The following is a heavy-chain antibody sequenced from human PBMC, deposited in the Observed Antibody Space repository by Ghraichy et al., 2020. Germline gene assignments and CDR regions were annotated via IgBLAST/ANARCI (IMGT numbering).Heavy chain of an antibody. J-gene: IGHJ5*02. CDR3: ARGRGCSSTSCYRRRENNWFDP. D-gene: IGHD2-2*01. CDR1: GGSFSGYY. Sequence: ETLSLTCAVYGGSFSGYYWSWIRQPPGKGLEWIGEINHSGSTNYNPSLKSRVTISVDTSKNQFSLKLSSVTAADTAVYYCARGRGCSSTSCYRRRENNWFDPWGQGTLVTVSS. CDR2: INHSGST. V-gene: IGHV4-34*01.